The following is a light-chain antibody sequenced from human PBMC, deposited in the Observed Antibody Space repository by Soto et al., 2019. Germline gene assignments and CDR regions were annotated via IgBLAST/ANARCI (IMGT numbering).Light chain of an antibody. Sequence: EIVLTQSPGTLSLSPGERATLSCRASQSLSSYLAWYQQKPGQAPRRLIYGASSRATGIPDRFSGSGSGTDFTLTISRLEPEDFAVYYCRQYGSSPSYTFGQGTKLEIK. J-gene: IGKJ2*01. V-gene: IGKV3-20*01. CDR3: RQYGSSPSYT. CDR1: QSLSSY. CDR2: GAS.